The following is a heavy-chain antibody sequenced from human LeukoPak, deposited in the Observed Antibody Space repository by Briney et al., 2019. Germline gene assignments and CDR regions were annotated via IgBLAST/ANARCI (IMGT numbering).Heavy chain of an antibody. CDR1: GFTFSNYW. CDR3: ARGNYHAMDV. CDR2: IKGDGSST. V-gene: IGHV3-74*01. J-gene: IGHJ6*02. Sequence: PGGSLRLSCAASGFTFSNYWMHWVRQTPGEGLVCVSLIKGDGSSTTYADSVKGRFTILRDNAKNTVYLQMNSLRAEDTAVYYCARGNYHAMDVWGQGTTVTVSS.